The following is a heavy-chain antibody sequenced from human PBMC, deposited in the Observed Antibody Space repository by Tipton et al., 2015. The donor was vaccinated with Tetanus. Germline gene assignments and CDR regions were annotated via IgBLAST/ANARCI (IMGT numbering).Heavy chain of an antibody. CDR2: TIPIFGTA. CDR3: AREGSGGVTPPPHNWFDP. Sequence: QLVQSGAEVKKPGSSVKVSCKASGGTFSSYAISWVRQAPGQGLEWMGGTIPIFGTANYAQKFQGRVTITADESTSTACMELSSLRSEDTAVYYCAREGSGGVTPPPHNWFDPWGQGTLVTVSS. V-gene: IGHV1-69*01. D-gene: IGHD4-23*01. CDR1: GGTFSSYA. J-gene: IGHJ5*02.